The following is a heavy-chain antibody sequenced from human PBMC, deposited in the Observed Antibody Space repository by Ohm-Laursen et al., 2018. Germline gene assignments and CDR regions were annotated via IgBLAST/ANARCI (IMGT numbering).Heavy chain of an antibody. Sequence: SLRLSCAASGFTFSSYGMHWVRQAPGKGLEWVAVISYDGSNKYYADSVKGRFTISRDNSKNTLYLQMNSLRAEDTAVYYCAKGSERWLQLEVQHWGQGTLVTVSS. CDR2: ISYDGSNK. CDR3: AKGSERWLQLEVQH. D-gene: IGHD5-24*01. J-gene: IGHJ1*01. V-gene: IGHV3-30*18. CDR1: GFTFSSYG.